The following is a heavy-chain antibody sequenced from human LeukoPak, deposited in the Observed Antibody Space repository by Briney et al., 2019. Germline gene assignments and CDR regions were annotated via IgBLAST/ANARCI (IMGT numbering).Heavy chain of an antibody. CDR1: GFTFDDYA. J-gene: IGHJ4*02. V-gene: IGHV3-43D*04. CDR3: AKDITIFGVVPCFDY. D-gene: IGHD3-3*01. Sequence: AGGSLRLSCAASGFTFDDYAMHWVRQAPGKGLEWVSLISWDGGSTYYADSVKGRVTISRDNSKNSLYLQMNSLRAEDTALYYCAKDITIFGVVPCFDYWGQGTLVTVSS. CDR2: ISWDGGST.